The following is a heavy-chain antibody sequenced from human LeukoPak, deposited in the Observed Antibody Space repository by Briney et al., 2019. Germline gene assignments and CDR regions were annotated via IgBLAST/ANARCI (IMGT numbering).Heavy chain of an antibody. J-gene: IGHJ5*02. Sequence: PSETLSLTCTVSGASFSSFYWKWIRQPAGKGLEWIGRIYTSGSTNYNPSLKSRVTMSVDTSQDQFSLKLRSVTAADTAVYYCARGGCSSTSCYWRLDWFDPWGQGILVTVSS. CDR2: IYTSGST. CDR3: ARGGCSSTSCYWRLDWFDP. V-gene: IGHV4-4*07. CDR1: GASFSSFY. D-gene: IGHD2-2*01.